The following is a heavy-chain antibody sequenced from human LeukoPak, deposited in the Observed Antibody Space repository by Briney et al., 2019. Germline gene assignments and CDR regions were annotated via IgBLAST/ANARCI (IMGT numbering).Heavy chain of an antibody. CDR1: GFTFSNAW. D-gene: IGHD3-16*02. V-gene: IGHV3-15*01. CDR3: TSRIMITFGGVIATDY. J-gene: IGHJ4*02. Sequence: GGSLRLSCAASGFTFSNAWMSWVRQAPGKGLEWVGRIKSKTDGGTTDYAAPVKGRFTISRDDSKNTLYLQMNSLKTEDTAVYYCTSRIMITFGGVIATDYWGQGTLVTVSS. CDR2: IKSKTDGGTT.